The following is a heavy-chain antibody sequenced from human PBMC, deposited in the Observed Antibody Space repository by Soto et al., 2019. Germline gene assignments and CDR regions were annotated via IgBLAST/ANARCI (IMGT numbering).Heavy chain of an antibody. J-gene: IGHJ4*02. D-gene: IGHD2-2*02. Sequence: ASVKVSCKASGYKFTSYGISLVRQAPGQALEWMGWINPYNGNTKYVQSFQGRVTITADKSTSTASLELSSLRSDDPAVYYCAREGRGKKAGYNGLVSLGYWGQGTLVTVSS. CDR2: INPYNGNT. CDR1: GYKFTSYG. V-gene: IGHV1-18*04. CDR3: AREGRGKKAGYNGLVSLGY.